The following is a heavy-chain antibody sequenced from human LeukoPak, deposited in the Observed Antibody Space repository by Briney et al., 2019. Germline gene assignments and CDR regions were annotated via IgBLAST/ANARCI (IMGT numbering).Heavy chain of an antibody. CDR1: GGSISSNNYY. CDR2: IYYSGST. D-gene: IGHD3-22*01. CDR3: ASSPSGYWWNFDC. Sequence: SETLSLTCTVSGGSISSNNYYWGWIRQPPGKGLEWIGSIYYSGSTYNNPSLKSRVTISVDTTKNQFSLKLTTVTAADTAVYYCASSPSGYWWNFDCWGQGTLVTVSS. V-gene: IGHV4-39*01. J-gene: IGHJ4*02.